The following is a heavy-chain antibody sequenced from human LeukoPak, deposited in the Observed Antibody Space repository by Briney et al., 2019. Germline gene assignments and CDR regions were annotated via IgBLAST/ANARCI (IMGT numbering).Heavy chain of an antibody. D-gene: IGHD6-19*01. CDR2: ISGDGGST. CDR1: GFTFDDYA. CDR3: AKDRYSSGWFDY. J-gene: IGHJ4*02. V-gene: IGHV3-43*02. Sequence: GGSLRLSCAASGFTFDDYAMHWVRQAPGKGLELVSLISGDGGSTYYADSVKGRFTISRDNTKNSLYLQMNSLRTEDTALYYCAKDRYSSGWFDYWGQGTLVTVS.